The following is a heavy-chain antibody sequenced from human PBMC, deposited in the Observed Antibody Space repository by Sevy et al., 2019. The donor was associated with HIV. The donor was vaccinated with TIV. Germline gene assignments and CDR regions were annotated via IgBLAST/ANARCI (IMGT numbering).Heavy chain of an antibody. D-gene: IGHD1-1*01. J-gene: IGHJ4*02. CDR1: GFSFGDYA. V-gene: IGHV3-49*04. Sequence: GGSLRLSCTASGFSFGDYAMNWVRQAPGKGLEWVAFLKNKARGGTLDNAASVKGRFTISRDDSKSIVYLQMNDLGTEDTGVYYCRRWKGAHSIFDYWGQGALVTVSS. CDR2: LKNKARGGTL. CDR3: RRWKGAHSIFDY.